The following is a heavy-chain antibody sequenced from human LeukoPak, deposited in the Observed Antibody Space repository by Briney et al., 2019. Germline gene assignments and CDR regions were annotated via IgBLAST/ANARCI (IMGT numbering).Heavy chain of an antibody. CDR3: ARVSMVRGFDP. CDR2: INPSGGST. CDR1: GYTFSNNW. Sequence: EASVKVSCKASGYTFSNNWMHWVRQAPGQGLEWMGIINPSGGSTSYAQKFQGRVTMTRDMSTSTVYMELSSLRSEDTAVYYCARVSMVRGFDPWGQGTLVTVSS. V-gene: IGHV1-46*01. J-gene: IGHJ5*02. D-gene: IGHD3-10*01.